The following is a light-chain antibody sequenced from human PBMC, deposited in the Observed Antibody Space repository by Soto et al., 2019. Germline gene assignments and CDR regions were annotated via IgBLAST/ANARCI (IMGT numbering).Light chain of an antibody. Sequence: QSALTQPPSAPGSPGQSVTISCTGTSSDVGAYKYVSWYQQYPGKAPKLMIYEVSKRPSGVPDRFSGSKSGNTASLTVSGLQAEDEADYYCTSYVGSNIWVFGGGTQLTVL. CDR2: EVS. CDR3: TSYVGSNIWV. V-gene: IGLV2-8*01. J-gene: IGLJ3*02. CDR1: SSDVGAYKY.